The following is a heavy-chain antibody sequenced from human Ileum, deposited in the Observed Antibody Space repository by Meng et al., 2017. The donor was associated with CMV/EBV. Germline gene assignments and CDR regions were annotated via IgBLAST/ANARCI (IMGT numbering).Heavy chain of an antibody. J-gene: IGHJ4*02. CDR3: ASNVRSLDCSSVSCSRDDY. CDR1: CRGYY. V-gene: IGHV4-34*13. D-gene: IGHD2-2*01. Sequence: CRGYYWSWIRQPPGQGLEWIGEINQSGSTNYNPSLKSRLTISIDTSKNQFSLNLNSVTAADTAVYFCASNVRSLDCSSVSCSRDDYWGQGTLVTVSS. CDR2: INQSGST.